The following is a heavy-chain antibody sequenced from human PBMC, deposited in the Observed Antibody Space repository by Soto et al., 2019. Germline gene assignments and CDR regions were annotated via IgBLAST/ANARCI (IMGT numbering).Heavy chain of an antibody. CDR3: ARGRIFGVVRGWFDP. D-gene: IGHD3-3*01. J-gene: IGHJ5*02. CDR1: GFTFSSYE. V-gene: IGHV3-48*03. Sequence: LRLSCAASGFTFSSYEMNWVRQAPGKGLEWVSYISSSGSTIYYADSVKGRFTISRDNAKNSLYLQMNSLRAEDTAVYYCARGRIFGVVRGWFDPWGQGTLVTVSS. CDR2: ISSSGSTI.